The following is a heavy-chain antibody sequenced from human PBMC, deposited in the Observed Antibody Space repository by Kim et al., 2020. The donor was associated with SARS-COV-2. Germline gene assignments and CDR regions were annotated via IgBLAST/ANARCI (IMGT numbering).Heavy chain of an antibody. V-gene: IGHV1-3*01. D-gene: IGHD2-15*01. J-gene: IGHJ4*02. CDR3: ASLLGSWYFDY. Sequence: NTKYSQKVQGRVTITRDTSASTAYMELSSLRSEDTAVYYCASLLGSWYFDYWGQGTLVTVSS. CDR2: NT.